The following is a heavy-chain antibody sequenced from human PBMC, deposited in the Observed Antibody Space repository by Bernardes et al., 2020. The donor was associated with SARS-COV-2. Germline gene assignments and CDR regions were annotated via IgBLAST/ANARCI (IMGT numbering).Heavy chain of an antibody. CDR1: GYTFTGYY. D-gene: IGHD3-22*01. CDR3: ARVYQLLYYYDSSGPNYYGMDV. V-gene: IGHV1-2*02. J-gene: IGHJ6*02. CDR2: INPNSGGT. Sequence: AAGKVSCKASGYTFTGYYMHWVRQAPGQGLEWMGWINPNSGGTNYAQKFQGRVTMTRDTSISTAYMELSRLRSDDTAVYYCARVYQLLYYYDSSGPNYYGMDVRGQGTTVTVSS.